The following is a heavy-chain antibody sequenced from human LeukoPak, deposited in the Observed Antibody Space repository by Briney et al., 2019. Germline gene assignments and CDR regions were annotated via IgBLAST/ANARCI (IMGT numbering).Heavy chain of an antibody. J-gene: IGHJ4*02. CDR1: GYTFTGYY. D-gene: IGHD3-22*01. CDR2: INPNSGGT. CDR3: ARELAHYDSSGYGVDY. Sequence: GASVKVSCKASGYTFTGYYMHWVRQAPGQGLEWMGWINPNSGGTNYAQKFQGRVTMTRDTSISTAYMELSSLRSEDTAVYYCARELAHYDSSGYGVDYWGQGTLVTVSS. V-gene: IGHV1-2*02.